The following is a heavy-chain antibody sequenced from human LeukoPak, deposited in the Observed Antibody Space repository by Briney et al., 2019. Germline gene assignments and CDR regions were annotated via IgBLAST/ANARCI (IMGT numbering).Heavy chain of an antibody. D-gene: IGHD3-10*01. CDR2: ISSDESNK. CDR3: ARDLFYYGSGAWY. J-gene: IGHJ4*02. Sequence: GGSLRLSCAASGFTFRNYAMHWVRQVPGKGLEWVAAISSDESNKYYADSVKGRFTISRDNSKNTLYLQMNSLRAEDTAVYYCARDLFYYGSGAWYWGQGTLVTVSS. CDR1: GFTFRNYA. V-gene: IGHV3-30*04.